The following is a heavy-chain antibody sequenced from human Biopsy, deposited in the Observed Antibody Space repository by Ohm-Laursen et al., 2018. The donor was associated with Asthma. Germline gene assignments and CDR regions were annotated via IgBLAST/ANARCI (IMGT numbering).Heavy chain of an antibody. J-gene: IGHJ4*02. CDR1: GFTFDDYA. D-gene: IGHD3-22*01. V-gene: IGHV3-9*01. CDR2: ISWNSGSI. Sequence: SLRLSCTASGFTFDDYAMHWVRQAPGKGLEWVSGISWNSGSIGYADSVKGRSTISRDNAKNSLYLQMNSLRAEDTALYYCAKDSSGYYLNYFDYWGQGTLVTVSS. CDR3: AKDSSGYYLNYFDY.